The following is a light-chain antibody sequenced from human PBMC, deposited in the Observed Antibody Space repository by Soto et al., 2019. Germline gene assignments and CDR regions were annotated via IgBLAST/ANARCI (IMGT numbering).Light chain of an antibody. CDR3: HQYDNLPLT. J-gene: IGKJ4*01. CDR1: QDIKNY. V-gene: IGKV1-33*01. Sequence: DIQMTQSPSSLSASVGDRVTITCQASQDIKNYLNWYQQKSGKAPKLLIYDASDLETGVPSRFSGSGSGTDFTFNINSLKTEDIATYYGHQYDNLPLTFGVGTKVEIK. CDR2: DAS.